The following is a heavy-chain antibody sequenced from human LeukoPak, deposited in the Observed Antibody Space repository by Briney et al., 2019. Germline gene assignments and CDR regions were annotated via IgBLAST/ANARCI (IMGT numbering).Heavy chain of an antibody. CDR1: GGSISSYY. Sequence: PSETLSLTCTVSGGSISSYYWSWIRRPAGKGLGWIGRIYNSGNTNYNPSLKSRVTMSVDTSKNQFSLKLSSVTAADTAMYYCARDPDSSSWGYAFDIWGQGTMVTVSS. CDR3: ARDPDSSSWGYAFDI. D-gene: IGHD6-13*01. CDR2: IYNSGNT. J-gene: IGHJ3*02. V-gene: IGHV4-4*07.